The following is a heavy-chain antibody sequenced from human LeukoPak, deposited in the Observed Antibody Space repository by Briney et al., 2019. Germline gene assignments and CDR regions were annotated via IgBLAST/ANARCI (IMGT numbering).Heavy chain of an antibody. Sequence: GGSLRLSCAASGFTFSSYAMRWVRQAPGKGLEWVSAIGAGSGAITIYADSVKSRFTISRDNSKNTLYLQMNSLRDEDTAVYYCAKNYDSGRGVPYGMDVWGQGTTVTVSS. J-gene: IGHJ6*02. V-gene: IGHV3-23*01. CDR1: GFTFSSYA. CDR3: AKNYDSGRGVPYGMDV. D-gene: IGHD3-10*01. CDR2: IGAGSGAIT.